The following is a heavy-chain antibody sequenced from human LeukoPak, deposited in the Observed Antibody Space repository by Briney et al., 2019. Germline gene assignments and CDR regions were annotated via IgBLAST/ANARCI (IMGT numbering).Heavy chain of an antibody. Sequence: ASVRVSCKASGYTFTGYYMHWVRQAPGQGLEWMGWINPNSGDTNYAQEFQGRVTMTSDTSINTASMEMSRLRSDDTAVYYCARGDFQITRAFDYWGQGTLVTVSS. D-gene: IGHD3-16*01. CDR3: ARGDFQITRAFDY. J-gene: IGHJ4*02. CDR2: INPNSGDT. CDR1: GYTFTGYY. V-gene: IGHV1-2*02.